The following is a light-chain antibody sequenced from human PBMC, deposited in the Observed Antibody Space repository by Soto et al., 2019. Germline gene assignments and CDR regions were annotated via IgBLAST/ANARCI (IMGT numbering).Light chain of an antibody. J-gene: IGLJ2*01. CDR1: RSNIGNNA. CDR2: YDD. CDR3: ATWDDILNGQV. V-gene: IGLV1-36*01. Sequence: QSVLTQQPSVSEAPRQRVTISCSGSRSNIGNNAVSWYQQLPGKAPKLLIYYDDMVPSGVSDRFSGSKSGTSASLAISGLQSEDEADYYCATWDDILNGQVFGAGTRLTVL.